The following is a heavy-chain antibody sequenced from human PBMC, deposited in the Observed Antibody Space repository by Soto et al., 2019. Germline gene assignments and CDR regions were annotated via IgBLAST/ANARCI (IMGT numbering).Heavy chain of an antibody. D-gene: IGHD5-18*01. J-gene: IGHJ6*04. V-gene: IGHV1-69*12. CDR1: GGTFSSYA. CDR3: ANQGLPNYYSYGMDV. CDR2: IIPIFGTA. Sequence: QVQLVQSGAEVKKPGSSVKVSCKASGGTFSSYAISWVRQAPGQGLEWMGGIIPIFGTANYAQKFQGRVTLPAEESTSTAYMERTSLRSEDTAVYYCANQGLPNYYSYGMDVWGKGTTVTVSS.